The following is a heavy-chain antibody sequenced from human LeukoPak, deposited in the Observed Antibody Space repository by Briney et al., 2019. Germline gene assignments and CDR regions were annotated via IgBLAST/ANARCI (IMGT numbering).Heavy chain of an antibody. D-gene: IGHD3-16*01. V-gene: IGHV3-53*01. CDR2: IYSGGST. J-gene: IGHJ4*02. CDR3: ARAALGGEGARY. CDR1: GFTVSSNY. Sequence: GGSLRLSCAASGFTVSSNYMSWVRQAPGKGLEWVSVIYSGGSTYYADSVKGRFTISRDNSKNTLYLQMNSLRAEDTAVYYCARAALGGEGARYWGQGTLVTVSS.